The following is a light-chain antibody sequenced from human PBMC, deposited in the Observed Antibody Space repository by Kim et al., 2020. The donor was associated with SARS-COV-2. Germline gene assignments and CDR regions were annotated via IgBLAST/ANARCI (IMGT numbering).Light chain of an antibody. CDR1: NIGSKS. CDR2: YDS. V-gene: IGLV3-21*04. J-gene: IGLJ3*02. CDR3: QVWDSSSDHRV. Sequence: PGKAARITWGGTNIGSKSVHWYQQKPGQAPVLVIYYDSDRPSGIPERFSGSNSGNTASLTISRVEAGDEADYYCQVWDSSSDHRVFGGGTQLTVL.